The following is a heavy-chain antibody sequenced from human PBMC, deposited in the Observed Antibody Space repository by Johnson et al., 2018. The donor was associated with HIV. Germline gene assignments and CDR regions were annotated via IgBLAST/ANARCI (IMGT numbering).Heavy chain of an antibody. CDR2: ISWNSGSI. Sequence: VQLVESGGGLVQPGRSLRLSCAASGFTFDDYAMHWVRQAPGKGLEWVSGISWNSGSIGYAHSVQGRFTISRDNSKNSLYLQMNSLRAEDTALYYCAKDTGAVGVVVVAAITPPAFDIWGQGTMVTVSS. J-gene: IGHJ3*02. CDR1: GFTFDDYA. V-gene: IGHV3-9*01. D-gene: IGHD2-15*01. CDR3: AKDTGAVGVVVVAAITPPAFDI.